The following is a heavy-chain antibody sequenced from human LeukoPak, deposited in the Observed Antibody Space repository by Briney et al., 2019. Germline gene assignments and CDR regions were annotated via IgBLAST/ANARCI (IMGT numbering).Heavy chain of an antibody. CDR2: INHSGST. Sequence: SQTLSLTCTVSGGSISSGSYYWSWIRQPPGKGLEWIGEINHSGSTNYNPSLKSRVTISVDTSKNQFSLKLSSVTAADTAVYYCARRGGVTGRYYYYYYMDVWGKGTTVTISS. V-gene: IGHV4-39*07. CDR3: ARRGGVTGRYYYYYYMDV. CDR1: GGSISSGSYY. D-gene: IGHD2-8*01. J-gene: IGHJ6*03.